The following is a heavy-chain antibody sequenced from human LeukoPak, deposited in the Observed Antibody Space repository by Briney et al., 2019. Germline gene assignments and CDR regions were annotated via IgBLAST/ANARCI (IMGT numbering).Heavy chain of an antibody. CDR1: GGSFSGYY. CDR3: ARSPRLGDILTGYYSDY. D-gene: IGHD3-9*01. Sequence: SETLSLTCAVYGGSFSGYYWSWIRQPPGKGLEWIGEINHSGSTNYNPSLKSQVTISVDTSKNQFSLKLSSVTAADTAVYYCARSPRLGDILTGYYSDYWGQGTLVTVSS. V-gene: IGHV4-34*01. CDR2: INHSGST. J-gene: IGHJ4*02.